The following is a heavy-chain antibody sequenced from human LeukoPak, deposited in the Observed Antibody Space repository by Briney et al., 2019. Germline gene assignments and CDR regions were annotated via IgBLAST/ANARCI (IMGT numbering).Heavy chain of an antibody. CDR2: IIPIFGTA. V-gene: IGHV1-69*05. CDR3: ARDRLDSSGYDY. J-gene: IGHJ4*02. Sequence: SVKVSCKASVCTFSSYAISWVRQAPGQGLEWMGRIIPIFGTANYAQKFQGRVTITTEESTSTAYMELSSLRSEDTAVYYCARDRLDSSGYDYWGQGTLVTVSS. CDR1: VCTFSSYA. D-gene: IGHD3-22*01.